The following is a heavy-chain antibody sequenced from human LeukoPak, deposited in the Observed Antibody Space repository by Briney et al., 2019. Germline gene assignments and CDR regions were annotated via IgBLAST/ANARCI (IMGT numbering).Heavy chain of an antibody. CDR2: FDPKEGET. V-gene: IGHV1-24*01. J-gene: IGHJ4*01. D-gene: IGHD3-10*01. CDR3: ATDRGTQLWSAFDH. CDR1: GYTHTDLS. Sequence: ASVQVSCKVSGYTHTDLSIHWVRQAPGKGLEWMGGFDPKEGETIYAQNFQGRVSMTEDKSTDTAYMELSSLTSEDTAVYYCATDRGTQLWSAFDHWGQGTVVTVSS.